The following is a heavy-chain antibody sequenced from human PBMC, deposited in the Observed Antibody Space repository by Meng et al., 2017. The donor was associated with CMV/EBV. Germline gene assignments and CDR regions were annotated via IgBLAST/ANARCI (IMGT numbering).Heavy chain of an antibody. D-gene: IGHD3-9*01. CDR3: ATLVILDAFDI. V-gene: IGHV3-7*01. CDR2: IKQDGSEK. J-gene: IGHJ3*02. Sequence: GGSLRLSCAASGFTFSSYWMSWVRQAPGKGLEWVANIKQDGSEKYYVDSVKGRFTISRDNAKNSLYLQMNSLRAEDTAVYYCATLVILDAFDIWGQGTMVTVSS. CDR1: GFTFSSYW.